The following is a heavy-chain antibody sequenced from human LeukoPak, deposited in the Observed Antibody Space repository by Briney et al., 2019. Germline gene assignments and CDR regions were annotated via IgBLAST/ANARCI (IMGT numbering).Heavy chain of an antibody. CDR2: IYYSGST. Sequence: SETLSLTCTVSGASISSYYWSWIRPPPGEGLEWIGCIYYSGSTNYNPSLKSRVPISVDTSKNQFSLKLTSVTAADTAVYYCARHMGLGYSYGYPYFDYWGQGTLVTVSS. CDR3: ARHMGLGYSYGYPYFDY. J-gene: IGHJ4*02. V-gene: IGHV4-59*08. D-gene: IGHD5-18*01. CDR1: GASISSYY.